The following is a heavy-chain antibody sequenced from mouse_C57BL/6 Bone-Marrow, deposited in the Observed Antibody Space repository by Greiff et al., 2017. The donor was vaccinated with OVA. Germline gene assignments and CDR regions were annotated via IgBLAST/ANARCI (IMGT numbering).Heavy chain of an antibody. CDR3: VWEGWLLRGGYYYAMDY. J-gene: IGHJ4*01. CDR1: YFAFMASA. Sequence: LQESGAELVRPGSSVKLSCKDSYFAFMASAMHWVKQRPGHGLEWIGSFTMYSDATEYSENFKGKATLTANTSSRTAYMELSSLTSEDSAVYYCVWEGWLLRGGYYYAMDYWGQGTSVTVSS. V-gene: IGHV1-49*01. CDR2: FTMYSDAT. D-gene: IGHD2-3*01.